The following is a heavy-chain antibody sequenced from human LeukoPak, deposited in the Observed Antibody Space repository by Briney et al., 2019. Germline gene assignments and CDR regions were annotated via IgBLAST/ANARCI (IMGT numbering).Heavy chain of an antibody. CDR1: GYTFTGYS. CDR3: ARVLYSSGCYDY. V-gene: IGHV1-46*01. Sequence: GASVKVSCKASGYTFTGYSVHWVRQAPGQGLEWMGMINPSGGSTSYAQKFQGRVTMTRDTSTTIVYMELSSLRSEDTAVYYCARVLYSSGCYDYWGQGTLVTVSS. CDR2: INPSGGST. J-gene: IGHJ4*02. D-gene: IGHD6-19*01.